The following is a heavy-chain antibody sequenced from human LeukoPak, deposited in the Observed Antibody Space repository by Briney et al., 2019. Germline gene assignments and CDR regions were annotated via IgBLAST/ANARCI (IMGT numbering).Heavy chain of an antibody. CDR1: GGSISSYY. J-gene: IGHJ4*02. CDR2: IYTSGST. CDR3: ATLRGASTAVFDS. V-gene: IGHV4-4*09. D-gene: IGHD2-21*02. Sequence: SETLSLTCTVSGGSISSYYWSWIRQPPGKGLEWIGYIYTSGSTNYNPSLKSRVTISADTSKNQFSLKLSSVTAADTALYYCATLRGASTAVFDSWGQGALVTVSS.